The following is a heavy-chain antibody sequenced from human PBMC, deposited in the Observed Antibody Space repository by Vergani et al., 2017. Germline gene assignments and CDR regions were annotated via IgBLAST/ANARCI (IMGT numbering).Heavy chain of an antibody. V-gene: IGHV3-66*02. Sequence: EVQLVESGGGLVQPGGSLRLSCTASGFTVSSNYLSWVRQAPGKGLEWVSVIYTGASTYYADSVKGRFTISRDNSKNTLYLKMNSLRPEDTAVYYCARESIYCSGSSCYGGFDSWGQGTLVTVSS. CDR1: GFTVSSNY. CDR3: ARESIYCSGSSCYGGFDS. CDR2: IYTGAST. D-gene: IGHD2-15*01. J-gene: IGHJ4*02.